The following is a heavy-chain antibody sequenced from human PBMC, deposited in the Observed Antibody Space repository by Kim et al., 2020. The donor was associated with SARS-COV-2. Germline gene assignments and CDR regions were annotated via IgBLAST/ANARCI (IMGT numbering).Heavy chain of an antibody. D-gene: IGHD2-8*01. CDR3: ASEVACKWYV. J-gene: IGHJ6*02. V-gene: IGHV3-11*05. CDR2: ITPTGTGA. CDR1: GFAFSGYY. Sequence: GGSLRLSCAASGFAFSGYYMSWFRQAPGKGLEWVSQITPTGTGANYADSVQGRSFSSSDNANNSLYLEMTNLTVDDTAVYYCASEVACKWYVCGQGATAT.